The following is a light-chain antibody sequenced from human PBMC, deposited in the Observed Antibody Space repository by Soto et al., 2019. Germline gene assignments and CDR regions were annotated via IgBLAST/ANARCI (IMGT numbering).Light chain of an antibody. J-gene: IGKJ5*01. CDR1: QGISSA. CDR2: DAS. V-gene: IGKV1-13*02. Sequence: AIQLTQSPSSLSASVGDRVTITCRASQGISSALSWYQQKPGKAPKLLIYDASSLESGVPSRFSGSGSGTDFTLTISSLQPEDFATYYCQQFNSYPITFGQGTRLEIK. CDR3: QQFNSYPIT.